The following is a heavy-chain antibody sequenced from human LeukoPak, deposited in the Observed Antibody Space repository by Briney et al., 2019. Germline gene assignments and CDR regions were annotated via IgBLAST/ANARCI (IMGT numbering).Heavy chain of an antibody. Sequence: KASETLSLTCTVSGGSISRYYWSWIRQPPGKGLEWIGYIYYSGSTNYNPSLKSRVTISVDTSKNQFSLKLSSVTAADTAVYYCARCKLVGNYGYYFDYWGQGTLVAVSS. D-gene: IGHD3-10*01. V-gene: IGHV4-59*08. J-gene: IGHJ4*02. CDR3: ARCKLVGNYGYYFDY. CDR2: IYYSGST. CDR1: GGSISRYY.